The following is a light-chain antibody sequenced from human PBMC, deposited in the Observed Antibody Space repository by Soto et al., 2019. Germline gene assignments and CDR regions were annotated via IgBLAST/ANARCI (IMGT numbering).Light chain of an antibody. Sequence: DIVMTQSPLSLPVTPGEPASISCRSSQSLLHSNGYNYLDWYLQKPGQSPQLLIYLGSNRASGVPDRFSGSGSGTDFTRKISRVEAEDVAVYYCMQPLQTPWTFGQGTKVEI. V-gene: IGKV2-28*01. CDR1: QSLLHSNGYNY. CDR3: MQPLQTPWT. CDR2: LGS. J-gene: IGKJ1*01.